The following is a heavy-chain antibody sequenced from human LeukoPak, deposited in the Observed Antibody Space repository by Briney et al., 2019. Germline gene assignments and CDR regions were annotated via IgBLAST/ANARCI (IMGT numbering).Heavy chain of an antibody. CDR2: TYYRSKWYN. CDR3: ARGVRGVIIGNWFDP. D-gene: IGHD3-10*01. V-gene: IGHV6-1*01. CDR1: GDIFSSNSAA. J-gene: IGHJ5*02. Sequence: SQTLSLTCALSGDIFSSNSAAWNWIRQSPAGGLEWLVRTYYRSKWYNDYAVSVKSRITINPDTSKNQLSLQLNSVTPEDTAVYYCARGVRGVIIGNWFDPWGQGTLVTVSS.